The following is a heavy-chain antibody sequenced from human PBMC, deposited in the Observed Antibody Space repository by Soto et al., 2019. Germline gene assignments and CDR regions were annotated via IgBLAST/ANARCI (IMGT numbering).Heavy chain of an antibody. D-gene: IGHD4-17*01. V-gene: IGHV1-46*01. Sequence: SLKVSCKSAGYTFTIYDMHCVRQAPGQGLEWMGIINPSGGSTSYAQKFQGRVTMTRDTSTSTVYMELSSLRSEDTAVYYCARDPDYGELWGQGTMVTVSS. CDR1: GYTFTIYD. J-gene: IGHJ3*01. CDR2: INPSGGST. CDR3: ARDPDYGEL.